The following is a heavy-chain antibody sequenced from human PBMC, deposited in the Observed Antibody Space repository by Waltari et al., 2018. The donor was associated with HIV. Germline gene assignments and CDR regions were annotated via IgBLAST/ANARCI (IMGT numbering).Heavy chain of an antibody. D-gene: IGHD3-10*01. CDR1: GDSISGYY. CDR3: VRVGISNYQIWDY. J-gene: IGHJ4*02. CDR2: VYNTGGT. Sequence: QVQLQESGPGLVKPSETLSLTCTVSGDSISGYYYSWIRQAPGKGLETIVYVYNTGGTKFNPALGSRVTMSVDTSKNQFSLRLRSVTAADTAVYFCVRVGISNYQIWDYWGQGILVTVSS. V-gene: IGHV4-59*01.